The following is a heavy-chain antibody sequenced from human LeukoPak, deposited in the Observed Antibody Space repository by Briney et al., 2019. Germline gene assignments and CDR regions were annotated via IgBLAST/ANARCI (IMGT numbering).Heavy chain of an antibody. CDR2: ISGSGGST. CDR1: GFTFSDFY. CDR3: AKERKPAYYYGSGSPNWFDP. V-gene: IGHV3-23*01. D-gene: IGHD3-10*01. J-gene: IGHJ5*02. Sequence: GGSLRLSCAASGFTFSDFYMSWVRQAPGKGLEWVSAISGSGGSTYYADSVKGRFTISRDNSKNTLYLQMNSLRAEDTAVYYCAKERKPAYYYGSGSPNWFDPWGQGTLVTVSS.